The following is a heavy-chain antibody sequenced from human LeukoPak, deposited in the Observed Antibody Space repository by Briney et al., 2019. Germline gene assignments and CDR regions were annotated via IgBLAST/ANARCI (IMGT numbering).Heavy chain of an antibody. D-gene: IGHD3-22*01. V-gene: IGHV3-23*01. Sequence: PGGSLRLSCAASGFTFSSNAMSWVRQARGKGLEWVSAISGSGGSTYYADSVKGRFTISRDNSKNTLYLQMNSLRAEDTAVYYCAKAGDDSSGYYYLNSFDYWGQGTLVTVSS. CDR2: ISGSGGST. J-gene: IGHJ4*02. CDR1: GFTFSSNA. CDR3: AKAGDDSSGYYYLNSFDY.